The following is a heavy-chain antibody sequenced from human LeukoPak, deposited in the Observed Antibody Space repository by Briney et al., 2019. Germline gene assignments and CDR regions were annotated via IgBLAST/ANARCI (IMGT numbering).Heavy chain of an antibody. V-gene: IGHV3-NL1*01. Sequence: GGSLRLSCAASGFTFSSYGRHWVRQAPGKGLEWVSVIYSGGSTYYADSVKGRFTISRDNSKNTLYLQMNSLRAEDTAVYYCARDSLWFGERWGQGTLVTVSS. CDR1: GFTFSSYG. CDR3: ARDSLWFGER. D-gene: IGHD3-10*01. J-gene: IGHJ4*02. CDR2: IYSGGST.